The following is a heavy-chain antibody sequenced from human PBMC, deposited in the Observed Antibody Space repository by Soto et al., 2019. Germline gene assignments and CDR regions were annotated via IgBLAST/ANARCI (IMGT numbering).Heavy chain of an antibody. CDR3: ARGGSSSSDFDY. J-gene: IGHJ4*02. Sequence: GASVKVSCKASGYTFTNYGISWVRQAPGQGLEWMGWISTYSVNTKYPQKLQGRVTMTTDTSTSTAFMELKNLRSDDTAVYYCARGGSSSSDFDYWCQGTLVTVSS. CDR2: ISTYSVNT. V-gene: IGHV1-18*01. CDR1: GYTFTNYG. D-gene: IGHD6-6*01.